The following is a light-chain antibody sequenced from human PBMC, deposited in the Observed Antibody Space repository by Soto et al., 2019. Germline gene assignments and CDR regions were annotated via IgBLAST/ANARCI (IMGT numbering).Light chain of an antibody. Sequence: DIQMTQSPSTLSASVGDRVTITCRASQSLSSWLAWYQQKPGKGPKLLIYAASSLETGVPSRFSGSESGTEFTLTINSLQPDDFATYYCQQYKSYPWTFGQGTKVEI. V-gene: IGKV1-5*03. CDR2: AAS. CDR1: QSLSSW. J-gene: IGKJ1*01. CDR3: QQYKSYPWT.